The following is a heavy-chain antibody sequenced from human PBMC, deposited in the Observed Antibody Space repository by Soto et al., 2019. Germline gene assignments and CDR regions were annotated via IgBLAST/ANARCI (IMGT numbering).Heavy chain of an antibody. CDR3: ASDDPYYYYGMDV. CDR1: GDTFTSYG. J-gene: IGHJ6*02. CDR2: ISAYNGNT. Sequence: ASVKVSCRASGDTFTSYGISWVRQAPGQGLEWMGWISAYNGNTNYAQKLQGRVTMTTDTSTSTAYMELRRLRSDDTAAYYCASDDPYYYYGMDVWGQGTTVTSP. V-gene: IGHV1-18*04.